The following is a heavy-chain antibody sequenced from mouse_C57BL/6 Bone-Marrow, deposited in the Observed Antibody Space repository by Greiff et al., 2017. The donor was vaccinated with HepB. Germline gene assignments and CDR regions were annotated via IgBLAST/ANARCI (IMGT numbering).Heavy chain of an antibody. D-gene: IGHD1-1*01. V-gene: IGHV1-81*01. J-gene: IGHJ2*01. Sequence: QVQLQQSGAELARPGASVKLSCKASGYTFTSYGISWVKQRTGQGLEWIGEIYPRSGNTYYNEKFKGKATLTADKSSSTAYMELRSLTSEDSAVYFWPGYYYGSSYKDYFDYWGQGTTLTVSS. CDR2: IYPRSGNT. CDR3: PGYYYGSSYKDYFDY. CDR1: GYTFTSYG.